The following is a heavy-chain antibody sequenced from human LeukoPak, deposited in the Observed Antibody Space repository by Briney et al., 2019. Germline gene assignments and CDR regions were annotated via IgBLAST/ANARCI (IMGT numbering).Heavy chain of an antibody. J-gene: IGHJ4*02. D-gene: IGHD3-10*01. CDR1: GFTFRNYV. V-gene: IGHV3-30-3*01. Sequence: GRSLRLSCAASGFTFRNYVIHWVRQAPGKGLEWVAVTSSDLNVKSYADSVKGRFTISRDNSRSTLYLQMNSLRPEDTAIYYCAREGYYGSGSPPSLYFDYWGQGTLVTVSS. CDR2: TSSDLNVK. CDR3: AREGYYGSGSPPSLYFDY.